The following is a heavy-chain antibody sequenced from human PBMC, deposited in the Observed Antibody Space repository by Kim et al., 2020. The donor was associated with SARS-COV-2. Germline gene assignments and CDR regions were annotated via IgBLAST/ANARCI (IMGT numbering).Heavy chain of an antibody. CDR3: ARGRGDSSSWYWFDY. V-gene: IGHV4-34*01. D-gene: IGHD6-13*01. J-gene: IGHJ4*02. Sequence: PSLKSRVTISVDTSKTQFSLKLSSVTAADTAVYYCARGRGDSSSWYWFDYWGQGTLVTVSS.